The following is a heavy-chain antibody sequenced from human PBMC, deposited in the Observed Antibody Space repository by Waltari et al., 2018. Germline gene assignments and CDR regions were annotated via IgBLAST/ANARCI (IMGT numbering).Heavy chain of an antibody. Sequence: QVQLQESGPGLVKPSETLSLTCIVSAGSISSYYWSWIRQPPGKGLEWIGFVVHSGTTNYNPSFQSRVTISVDVSKNQFSLKLAAVTAADTAVYYCAGSHSDGWPNQSFEYWGQGSLVTVSS. D-gene: IGHD6-19*01. CDR1: AGSISSYY. CDR2: VVHSGTT. CDR3: AGSHSDGWPNQSFEY. J-gene: IGHJ4*02. V-gene: IGHV4-59*01.